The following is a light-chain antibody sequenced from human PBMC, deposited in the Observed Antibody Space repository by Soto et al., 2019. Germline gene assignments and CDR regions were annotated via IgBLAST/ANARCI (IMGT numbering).Light chain of an antibody. CDR2: RAS. CDR1: QSLSGNY. J-gene: IGKJ1*01. Sequence: NVLTQSPGTLSLSPGQRATLSCRASQSLSGNYLAWYQQKPGQAPRVLIYRASIRATGISARFSGSGSGTDFTLTISRLEPEDFAVYYGQHYGASPWTFGQGTKVVIK. V-gene: IGKV3-20*01. CDR3: QHYGASPWT.